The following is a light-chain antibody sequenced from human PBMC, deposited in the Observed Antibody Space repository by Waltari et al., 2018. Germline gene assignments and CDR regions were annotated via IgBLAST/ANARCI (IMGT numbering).Light chain of an antibody. J-gene: IGKJ2*01. CDR1: QSVSSY. V-gene: IGKV3-11*01. CDR3: QHRSNWPPYT. CDR2: DAS. Sequence: EIVLTQSPATLSLSPGERATLSCRASQSVSSYLAWYQQKPGQAPRLLVYDASNRATGIPARFSGSGSGTDFTLTISGLEPEDFAVYYCQHRSNWPPYTFGQGTKLEI.